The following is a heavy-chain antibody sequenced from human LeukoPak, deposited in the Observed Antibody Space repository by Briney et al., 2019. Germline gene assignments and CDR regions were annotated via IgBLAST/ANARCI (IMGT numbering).Heavy chain of an antibody. D-gene: IGHD2-2*01. CDR3: AKVRGIVVPAAAVYYYYYYGMDV. J-gene: IGHJ6*02. Sequence: ASVKVSCQASGYHFSNYGISWVRQAPGQGLEWMGWIGTHSGDTNYAHSFRGRLTMTADTSTTTVYVELRSLRSDDTAVYYCAKVRGIVVPAAAVYYYYYYGMDVWGQGTTVTVSS. V-gene: IGHV1-18*01. CDR2: IGTHSGDT. CDR1: GYHFSNYG.